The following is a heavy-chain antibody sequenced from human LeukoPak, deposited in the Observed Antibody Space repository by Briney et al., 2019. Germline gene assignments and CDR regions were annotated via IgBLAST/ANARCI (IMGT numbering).Heavy chain of an antibody. CDR3: ARHGDFCFDN. V-gene: IGHV3-7*03. J-gene: IGHJ4*02. D-gene: IGHD4-17*01. Sequence: GGSLRLSCVVSGFTFSHYWMNWVCQAPGKGLEYVAYINPDGSEKNCVDSVKGRFSISRDNAQNTLFLQMNSLRAEDTALYYCARHGDFCFDNWGQGTPVTVS. CDR1: GFTFSHYW. CDR2: INPDGSEK.